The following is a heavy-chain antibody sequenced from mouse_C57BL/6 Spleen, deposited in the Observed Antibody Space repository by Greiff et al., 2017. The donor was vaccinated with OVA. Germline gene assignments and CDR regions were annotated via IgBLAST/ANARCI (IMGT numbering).Heavy chain of an antibody. V-gene: IGHV5-4*03. D-gene: IGHD2-10*02. CDR1: GFTFSSYA. CDR3: ARLVWSYYAMDD. Sequence: DVMLVESGGGLVKPGGSLKLSCAASGFTFSSYAMSWVRQTPEKRLEWVATISDGGSYTNYPDNVKGRFTISSDNSKNNLYLQMSHLKSEDTAMYYCARLVWSYYAMDDWGQGTSVTVSS. CDR2: ISDGGSYT. J-gene: IGHJ4*01.